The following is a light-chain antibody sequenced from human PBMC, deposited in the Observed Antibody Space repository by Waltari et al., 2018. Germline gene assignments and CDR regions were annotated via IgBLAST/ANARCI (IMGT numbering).Light chain of an antibody. CDR3: ETWDSILSAVI. Sequence: QSVLTQPPSVSAAPGQKFTISCSGSSPNIGNQYVSWYQRFPETAPKLLIYDNNARPSGIPDRFSGSTSGTSASLGITGLQTGDEADYYCETWDSILSAVIFGGGTKLTVL. CDR2: DNN. V-gene: IGLV1-51*01. J-gene: IGLJ2*01. CDR1: SPNIGNQY.